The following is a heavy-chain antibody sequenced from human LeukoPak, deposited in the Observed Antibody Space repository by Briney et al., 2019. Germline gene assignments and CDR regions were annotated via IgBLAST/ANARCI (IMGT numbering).Heavy chain of an antibody. J-gene: IGHJ2*01. CDR2: IYYSGST. CDR1: GGSISSYY. Sequence: SETLSLTRTVSGGSISSYYWSWIRQPPGKGLEWIGYIYYSGSTNYNPSLKSRVTISVDTSKNQFSLKLSSVTAADTAVYYCARRLWFGELLDYWYFDLWGRGTLVTVSS. V-gene: IGHV4-59*08. CDR3: ARRLWFGELLDYWYFDL. D-gene: IGHD3-10*01.